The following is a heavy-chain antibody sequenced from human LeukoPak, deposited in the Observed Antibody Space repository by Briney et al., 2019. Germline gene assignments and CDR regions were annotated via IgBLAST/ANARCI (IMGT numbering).Heavy chain of an antibody. J-gene: IGHJ6*02. D-gene: IGHD2-21*01. CDR1: GDRVSSDTTA. CDR3: ARGYCAHGMNV. V-gene: IGHV6-1*01. Sequence: SRTLSPTCANSGDRVSSDTTAWNWIRQSRSRGLEWLGRAYYTSKWITNYAVSVRSRITVNPNTSNNQFSLQLNSVTPEDTAVYYCARGYCAHGMNVWGPGTTVTVSS. CDR2: AYYTSKWIT.